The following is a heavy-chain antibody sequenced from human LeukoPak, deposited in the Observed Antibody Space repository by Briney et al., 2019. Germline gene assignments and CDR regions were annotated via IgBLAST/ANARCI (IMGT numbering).Heavy chain of an antibody. CDR2: ISYDGSNK. CDR1: GFTFSSYA. Sequence: GGSLRLSCEASGFTFSSYAMHWVRQAPGKGLEWVAVISYDGSNKYYADSVKGRFTISRDNSKNTLYLQMNSLRAEDTAVYYCARAKGDGYTIQDYFDYWGQGTLVTVSS. CDR3: ARAKGDGYTIQDYFDY. J-gene: IGHJ4*02. V-gene: IGHV3-30-3*01. D-gene: IGHD5-24*01.